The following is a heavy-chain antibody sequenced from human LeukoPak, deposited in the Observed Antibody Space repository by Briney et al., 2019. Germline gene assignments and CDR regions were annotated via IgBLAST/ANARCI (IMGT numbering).Heavy chain of an antibody. CDR1: GFSVSSNY. Sequence: GGSLRLSCAASGFSVSSNYISWVRQAPGKGLEWISYISTTGTTIHYAGSVKGRFAISRDNAKSSLYLQMNSPRDEDTAVYYCARVWQDYSGVDYWGQGTLVTVSS. CDR3: ARVWQDYSGVDY. V-gene: IGHV3-48*02. J-gene: IGHJ4*02. D-gene: IGHD2-21*01. CDR2: ISTTGTTI.